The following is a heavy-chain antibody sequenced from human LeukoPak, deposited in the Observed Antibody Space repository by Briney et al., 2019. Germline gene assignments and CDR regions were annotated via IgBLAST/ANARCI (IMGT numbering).Heavy chain of an antibody. CDR1: GFTFSSYS. J-gene: IGHJ5*02. Sequence: GGSLRLSCAASGFTFSSYSMNWVRQAPGKGLEWVSSISSSSSYIYYADSVKGRFTISRDNARDSVYLQMNSLRAEDTAVYYCVRVCGGNSDKGNWFDPWGQGTLVTVSS. D-gene: IGHD4-23*01. V-gene: IGHV3-21*04. CDR3: VRVCGGNSDKGNWFDP. CDR2: ISSSSSYI.